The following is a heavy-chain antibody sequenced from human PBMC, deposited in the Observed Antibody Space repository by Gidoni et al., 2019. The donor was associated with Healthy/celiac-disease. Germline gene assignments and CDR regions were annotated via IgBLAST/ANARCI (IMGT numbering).Heavy chain of an antibody. CDR2: LKKVGSKK. D-gene: IGHD4-17*01. Sequence: EVPLLVSWGGLVHPGGTIGLTCSASGFTSSSQCLGWVCPAPWKGLGWVGNLKKVGSKKYWMGSVKGRFSISRDNAKSSLYLQMNSLRAEDTAVYYCARDSYGDYVDVVSYGMDVWCQGSTVTVSS. V-gene: IGHV3-7*01. CDR3: ARDSYGDYVDVVSYGMDV. CDR1: GFTSSSQC. J-gene: IGHJ6*02.